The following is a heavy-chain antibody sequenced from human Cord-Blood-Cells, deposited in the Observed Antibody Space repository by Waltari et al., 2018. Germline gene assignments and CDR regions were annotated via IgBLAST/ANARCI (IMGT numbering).Heavy chain of an antibody. Sequence: EVQLVESGGGLVQPGGYMRLPCAASGFPFRSYWMSWVRQAPGKGLGWVANIKQAESEKDYVESVKCRLTICRDNAKKSLYLKMNSLRAEDTALYYCARALNDFWSGYEAFDIWGQGTMVTVAS. V-gene: IGHV3-7*04. CDR1: GFPFRSYW. CDR2: IKQAESEK. D-gene: IGHD3-3*01. J-gene: IGHJ3*02. CDR3: ARALNDFWSGYEAFDI.